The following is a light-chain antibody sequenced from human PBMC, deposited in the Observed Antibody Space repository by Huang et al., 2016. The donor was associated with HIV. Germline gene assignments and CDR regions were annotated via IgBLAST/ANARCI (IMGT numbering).Light chain of an antibody. Sequence: EIVMTQSPTTLSVSPGERATLSCRASQRVGNNIAWYQQKPGQAPRLLIYAASTRPTGISRRFSGSGSETEFTLTISSLQSEDFAVYYCLHYDNWPPYTFGQGTKVELK. J-gene: IGKJ2*01. CDR3: LHYDNWPPYT. CDR2: AAS. V-gene: IGKV3-15*01. CDR1: QRVGNN.